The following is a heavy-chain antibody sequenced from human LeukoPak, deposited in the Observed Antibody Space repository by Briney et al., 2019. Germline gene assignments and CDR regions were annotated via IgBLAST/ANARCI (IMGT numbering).Heavy chain of an antibody. Sequence: GGSLRLSCAASGFTFSSYSMNWVRQAPRKGLEWVSSISTSGSYIYYADSVKGRFTISRDNAKNSLYLQMNSLRAEDTAMYYCARPKVACTTYFDYWGQGTLVTVSS. CDR1: GFTFSSYS. CDR2: ISTSGSYI. CDR3: ARPKVACTTYFDY. D-gene: IGHD6-19*01. J-gene: IGHJ4*02. V-gene: IGHV3-21*01.